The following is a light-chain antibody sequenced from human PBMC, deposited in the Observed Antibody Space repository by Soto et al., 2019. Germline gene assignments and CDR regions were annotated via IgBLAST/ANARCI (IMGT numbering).Light chain of an antibody. V-gene: IGKV3-20*01. CDR1: QSVSSSY. CDR3: QQYGRSLYT. J-gene: IGKJ2*01. CDR2: GAS. Sequence: EIVLTQSPGTLSLSPGERATLSCWASQSVSSSYLAWYQQKPGQAPRLLIYGASSRATDIPDRFSGSGSGTDFTRTISRLEPEDFAVYYCQQYGRSLYTFGQGTKLEIK.